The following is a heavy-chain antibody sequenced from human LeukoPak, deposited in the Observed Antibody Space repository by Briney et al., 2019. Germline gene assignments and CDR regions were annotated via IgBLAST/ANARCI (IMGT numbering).Heavy chain of an antibody. Sequence: PSETLSLTCTVSGGSISSSSYYWGWLRQPPGKGLEWIGSIYYSGSTYYNPSLKSRVTISVDTSKNQFSLKLSSVTAADTAVYYCARWVLGYGSGGDYWGQGTLVTVSS. D-gene: IGHD3-10*01. V-gene: IGHV4-39*07. CDR2: IYYSGST. CDR1: GGSISSSSYY. J-gene: IGHJ4*02. CDR3: ARWVLGYGSGGDY.